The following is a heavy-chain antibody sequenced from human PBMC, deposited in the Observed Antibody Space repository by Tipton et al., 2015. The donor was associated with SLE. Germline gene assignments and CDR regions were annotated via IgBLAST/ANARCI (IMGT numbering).Heavy chain of an antibody. CDR1: GFTFGDYA. Sequence: SLRLSCTASGFTFGDYAMSWVRQAPGKGLEWVGFIRSKAYGGTTEYAASVKGRFTISRDDSKSIAYLQMNSLKTEDTAVYYCTRGVGAFDYWGQGTLVTVSS. CDR2: IRSKAYGGTT. CDR3: TRGVGAFDY. D-gene: IGHD1-26*01. J-gene: IGHJ4*02. V-gene: IGHV3-49*04.